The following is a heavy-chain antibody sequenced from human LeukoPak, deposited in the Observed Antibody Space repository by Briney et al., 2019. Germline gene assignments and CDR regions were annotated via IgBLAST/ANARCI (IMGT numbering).Heavy chain of an antibody. V-gene: IGHV4-39*07. J-gene: IGHJ6*03. CDR3: ARGPSSSSGVYYYYYMDV. CDR2: IYYSGST. D-gene: IGHD6-6*01. CDR1: GDSISSSNYY. Sequence: SETLSLTCTVSGDSISSSNYYWGWIRQPPGKGLEWIASIYYSGSTYYNPSLKSRVTISVDTSKNQFSLKLTSVTAADTAVYYCARGPSSSSGVYYYYYMDVWGTGTTVTVSS.